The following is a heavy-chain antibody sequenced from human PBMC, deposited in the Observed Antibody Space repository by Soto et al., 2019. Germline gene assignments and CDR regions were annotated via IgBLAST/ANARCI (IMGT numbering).Heavy chain of an antibody. CDR1: GYTFTSYA. CDR3: ARFPASSGSYFDY. CDR2: INAGNGNT. D-gene: IGHD1-26*01. J-gene: IGHJ4*02. Sequence: QVPLVQSGAEVKKPGASVKVSCKASGYTFTSYAMHWVRQAPGQRLEWMGWINAGNGNTKYSQKFQGRVTITRDTSASTAYMELSSLRSEDTAVYYCARFPASSGSYFDYWGQGTLVTVSS. V-gene: IGHV1-3*01.